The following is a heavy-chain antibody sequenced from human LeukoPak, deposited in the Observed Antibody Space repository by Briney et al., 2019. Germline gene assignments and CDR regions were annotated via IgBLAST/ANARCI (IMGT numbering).Heavy chain of an antibody. CDR2: IKQDGSEK. Sequence: GGSLRLSCAASGFTFSSYWMSWVRQAPGKGLERVANIKQDGSEKYYVDSVKGRFTISRDNAKNSLYLQMNSLRAEDTAVYYCARDIAAARNWFDPWGQGTLVTVSS. J-gene: IGHJ5*02. V-gene: IGHV3-7*01. CDR3: ARDIAAARNWFDP. CDR1: GFTFSSYW. D-gene: IGHD6-13*01.